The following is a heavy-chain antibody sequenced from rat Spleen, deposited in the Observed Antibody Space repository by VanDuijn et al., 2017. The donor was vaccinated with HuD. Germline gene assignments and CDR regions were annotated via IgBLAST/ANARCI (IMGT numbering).Heavy chain of an antibody. V-gene: IGHV2S30*01. CDR1: GFSLTGNN. CDR3: TRDGDYGYNYFFDY. D-gene: IGHD1-9*01. CDR2: MRYDGDT. J-gene: IGHJ2*01. Sequence: QVQLKESGPGLVQPSQTLSLTCTVSGFSLTGNNVHWVRQPPGKGLEWMVRMRYDGDTYYNSALKSRLSISRDTSKNQVFLKMNSLQTDDTAIYYCTRDGDYGYNYFFDYWGQGVMVTVSS.